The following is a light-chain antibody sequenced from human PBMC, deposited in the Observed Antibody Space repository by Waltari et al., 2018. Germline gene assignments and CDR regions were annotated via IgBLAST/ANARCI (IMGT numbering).Light chain of an antibody. CDR1: SSDAGGYNY. Sequence: QSALTQPASVSGSPGQSITISRTGTSSDAGGYNYVSWYQQHPGKAPKLMIYDVSNRPSGVSNRFSGSKSGNTASLTISGLQAEDEADYYCSSYTSSTTGVFGTGTKVTVL. CDR2: DVS. J-gene: IGLJ1*01. CDR3: SSYTSSTTGV. V-gene: IGLV2-14*03.